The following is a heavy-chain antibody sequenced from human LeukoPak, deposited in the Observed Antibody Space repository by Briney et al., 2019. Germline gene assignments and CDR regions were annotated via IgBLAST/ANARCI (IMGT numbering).Heavy chain of an antibody. CDR2: ISYDGSNK. CDR1: GFTFSSYA. CDR3: ARLGIAAAGTVNAFDI. D-gene: IGHD6-13*01. V-gene: IGHV3-30-3*01. J-gene: IGHJ3*02. Sequence: GGSLRLSCAASGFTFSSYAMHWVRQAPGKGLEWVAVISYDGSNKYYADSVKGRFTISRDNSKNTLYLQMNSLRAEDTAVYYCARLGIAAAGTVNAFDIWGQGTMVTVSS.